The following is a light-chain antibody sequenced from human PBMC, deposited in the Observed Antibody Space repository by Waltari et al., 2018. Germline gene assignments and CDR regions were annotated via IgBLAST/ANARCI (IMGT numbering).Light chain of an antibody. J-gene: IGKJ2*01. CDR2: WAS. CDR3: QQYYSSPFN. Sequence: DIVMTQSPDSLAVSLGERATINCKSSQSVLSSSNNKNYLAWYKQKPGQPPKLLIYWASTRESGVPDRFSGSGSGTDFTLTINSLQAEDVAIYYCQQYYSSPFNFGQGTKLEI. CDR1: QSVLSSSNNKNY. V-gene: IGKV4-1*01.